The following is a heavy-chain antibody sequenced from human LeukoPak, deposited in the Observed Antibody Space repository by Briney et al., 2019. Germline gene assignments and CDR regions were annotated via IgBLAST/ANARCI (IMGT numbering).Heavy chain of an antibody. CDR2: IYTSGST. Sequence: SQTLSLTCTVSGGSISSVSYYWSWIRQPARKGLEWIGRIYTSGSTNYNPSLKSRVTISVDTSRNHCSLKLSSGAAADTAVYYCARDLRGGGFDYWGQGTLVTVSS. D-gene: IGHD4-23*01. J-gene: IGHJ4*02. CDR1: GGSISSVSYY. V-gene: IGHV4-61*02. CDR3: ARDLRGGGFDY.